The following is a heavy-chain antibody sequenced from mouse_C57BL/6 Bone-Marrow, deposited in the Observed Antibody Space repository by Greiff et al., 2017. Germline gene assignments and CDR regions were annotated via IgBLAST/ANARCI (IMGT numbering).Heavy chain of an antibody. CDR2: INPSSGYT. CDR1: GYTFTSYT. Sequence: QVQLQQSGAELARPGASVKMSCKASGYTFTSYTMHWVKQRPGQGLEWIGYINPSSGYTKYTQKFKDKATLTADKSSSTAYMQLSSLTSEDSAVYYCARMAKFYYGSSSAWFAYWGQGTLVTVSA. V-gene: IGHV1-4*01. J-gene: IGHJ3*01. CDR3: ARMAKFYYGSSSAWFAY. D-gene: IGHD1-1*01.